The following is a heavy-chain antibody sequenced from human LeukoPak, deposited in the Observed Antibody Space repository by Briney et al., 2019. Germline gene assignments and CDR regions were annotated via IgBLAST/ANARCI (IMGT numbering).Heavy chain of an antibody. Sequence: AGGSLRLSCAASGFTFSSYSMNWVRQAPGKGLEWVSSISSSSSYIYYADSVKGRFTISRDNAKNSLYLQMNSLRAEDTAVYYCARGSVLIVVVITDFDYWGQGTLVTDSS. CDR3: ARGSVLIVVVITDFDY. CDR2: ISSSSSYI. CDR1: GFTFSSYS. D-gene: IGHD3-22*01. J-gene: IGHJ4*02. V-gene: IGHV3-21*01.